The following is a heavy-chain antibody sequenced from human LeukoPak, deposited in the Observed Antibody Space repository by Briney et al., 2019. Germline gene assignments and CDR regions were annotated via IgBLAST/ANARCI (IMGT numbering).Heavy chain of an antibody. CDR2: INHSGST. J-gene: IGHJ4*02. CDR3: ARDSGNYHFDS. V-gene: IGHV4-34*01. D-gene: IGHD1-26*01. CDR1: GGSFSGYY. Sequence: SETLSLTCAVYGGSFSGYYWSWIRQPPGKGLEWIGEINHSGSTNYNPSLKSRVTISVDTSKNQFSLKLSSVTAADTAVYYCARDSGNYHFDSWGQGTLVTVSS.